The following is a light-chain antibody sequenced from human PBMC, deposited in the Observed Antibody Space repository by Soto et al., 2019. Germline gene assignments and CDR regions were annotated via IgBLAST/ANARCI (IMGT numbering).Light chain of an antibody. V-gene: IGKV3-20*01. CDR2: GAS. J-gene: IGKJ2*01. Sequence: ESMLTQSPGTLSLSPGERATLSCRASQSVSTRYLAWYQQKPGQAPRLLIYGASIRATGIPDRFSGSGSGTDLTFTISRLGPEDFEVYYCHQFGSSPPAFTFGQGTKLEI. CDR3: HQFGSSPPAFT. CDR1: QSVSTRY.